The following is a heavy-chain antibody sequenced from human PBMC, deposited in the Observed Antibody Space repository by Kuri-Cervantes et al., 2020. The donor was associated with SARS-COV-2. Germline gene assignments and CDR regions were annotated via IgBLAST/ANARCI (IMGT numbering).Heavy chain of an antibody. CDR2: IYYSGST. CDR1: GGSISSGDYY. J-gene: IGHJ6*02. V-gene: IGHV4-30-4*01. CDR3: ASSNTGYCSGGSCYSNYGMDV. Sequence: SETLSLTCTVSGGSISSGDYYWSWIRQPPGKGLEWIGYIYYSGSTYYNPSLKSRVTISVDTSKNQFSLKLSSVTAADTAVYYCASSNTGYCSGGSCYSNYGMDVWGQGTTVTVSS. D-gene: IGHD2-15*01.